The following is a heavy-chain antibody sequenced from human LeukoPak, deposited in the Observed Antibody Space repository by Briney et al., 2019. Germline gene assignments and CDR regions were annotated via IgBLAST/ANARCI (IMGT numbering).Heavy chain of an antibody. CDR1: GFTFSDYY. J-gene: IGHJ5*02. D-gene: IGHD6-19*01. CDR2: ISGSGSST. CDR3: AKDRDGWSLNWFDP. Sequence: PGGSLRLSCAASGFTFSDYYMSWIRQAPGKGLEWVSGISGSGSSTSYGDSVKGRFTISRDNSKNTLHLQMNSLSPEDTAVYYCAKDRDGWSLNWFDPWGQGTLVTVSS. V-gene: IGHV3-23*01.